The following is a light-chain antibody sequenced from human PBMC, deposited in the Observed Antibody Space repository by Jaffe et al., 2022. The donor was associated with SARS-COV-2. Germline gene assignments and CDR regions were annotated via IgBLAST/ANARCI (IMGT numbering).Light chain of an antibody. CDR2: WAS. V-gene: IGKV4-1*01. CDR3: QQYYDIPWT. J-gene: IGKJ1*01. CDR1: QSVLFNSNNRNC. Sequence: DIVMTQSPDSLPVSLGERATINCKSSQSVLFNSNNRNCLAWYQQKPGQPPKLLISWASTRESGVPDRFTGSGSATDFTLTISSLQAEDVAVYYCQQYYDIPWTFGQGTKVEIK.